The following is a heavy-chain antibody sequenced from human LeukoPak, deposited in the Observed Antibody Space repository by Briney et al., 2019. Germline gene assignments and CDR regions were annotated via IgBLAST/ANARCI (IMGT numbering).Heavy chain of an antibody. CDR3: AREFTIFGVVPRYFDY. J-gene: IGHJ4*02. D-gene: IGHD3-3*01. V-gene: IGHV3-48*01. Sequence: PGGSLRLSCAASGFTFSSYSMNWVRQAPGKGLEWVSYISSSSSTIYYADSVKGRFTISRDNAKNSLYLQMNSLRAEDTAVYYCAREFTIFGVVPRYFDYWGQGTLVTVSS. CDR2: ISSSSSTI. CDR1: GFTFSSYS.